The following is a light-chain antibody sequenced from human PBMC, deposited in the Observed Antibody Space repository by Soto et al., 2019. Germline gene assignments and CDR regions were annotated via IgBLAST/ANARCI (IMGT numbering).Light chain of an antibody. V-gene: IGKV1-5*01. CDR3: PQLNSYSEA. CDR1: PSISTW. J-gene: IGKJ1*01. CDR2: DAS. Sequence: DIQMTQSPSTLSASVGDRVTITCRASPSISTWLAWYQQKPGKAPKLLIYDASSLESGVPSRFSASGSGTEFTPTISSLQPDDFATYYCPQLNSYSEAFGQGTKVDIK.